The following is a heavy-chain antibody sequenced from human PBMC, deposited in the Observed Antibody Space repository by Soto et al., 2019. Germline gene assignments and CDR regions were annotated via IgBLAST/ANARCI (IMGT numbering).Heavy chain of an antibody. Sequence: GGSLRLSCAASGFTFSSYGMHWVRQAPGKGLEWVAVIWYDGSNKYYADSVKGRFTISRDNSKNTLYQQMNSLRAEDTAVYYCARDHQYYYDSSGPLPGPYWGQGTLVTVSS. J-gene: IGHJ4*02. CDR3: ARDHQYYYDSSGPLPGPY. D-gene: IGHD3-22*01. CDR1: GFTFSSYG. V-gene: IGHV3-33*01. CDR2: IWYDGSNK.